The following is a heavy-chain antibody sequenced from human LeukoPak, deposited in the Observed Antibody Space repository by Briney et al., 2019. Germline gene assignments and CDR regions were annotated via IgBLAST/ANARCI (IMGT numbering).Heavy chain of an antibody. CDR1: GGSISSYY. Sequence: PSETLSLTCTVSGGSISSYYWSWIRQPPGKGLEWIGYIYYSGSTNYNPSLKSRVTISVDTSKNQFSLKLSSVTAADTAVYYCARERINWNQLHWYFDLWGRGTLVTVSS. J-gene: IGHJ2*01. V-gene: IGHV4-59*01. CDR2: IYYSGST. D-gene: IGHD1-20*01. CDR3: ARERINWNQLHWYFDL.